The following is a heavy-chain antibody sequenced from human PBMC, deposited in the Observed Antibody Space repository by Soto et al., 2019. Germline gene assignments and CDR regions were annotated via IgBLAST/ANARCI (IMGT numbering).Heavy chain of an antibody. J-gene: IGHJ6*02. D-gene: IGHD1-26*01. CDR3: AREAIVGATYYYYGMDV. CDR1: GYTFTGYY. Sequence: ASVKVSCKASGYTFTGYYMHWVRQAPGQGLEWMGWINPNSGGTNYAQKFQGWVTMTRDTSISTAYMELSRLRSDDTAVYYCAREAIVGATYYYYGMDVWGQGTTVTVSS. V-gene: IGHV1-2*04. CDR2: INPNSGGT.